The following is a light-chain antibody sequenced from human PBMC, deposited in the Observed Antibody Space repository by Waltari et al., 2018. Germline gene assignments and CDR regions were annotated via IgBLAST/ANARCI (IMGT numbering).Light chain of an antibody. V-gene: IGLV1-40*01. CDR1: SSNLGAGYD. CDR2: VNT. CDR3: QSYDSSLTAWV. Sequence: QSVLTQPPSVSGAPGQRVTISCPGSSSNLGAGYDVPWYQPLPGTAPKLLILVNTNRPAGFPYRISASKSGTSASLAITGLQAEEEADYYCQSYDSSLTAWVFGGGTKLTVL. J-gene: IGLJ3*02.